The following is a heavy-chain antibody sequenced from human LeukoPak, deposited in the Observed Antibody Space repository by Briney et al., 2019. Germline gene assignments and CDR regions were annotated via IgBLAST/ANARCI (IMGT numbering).Heavy chain of an antibody. Sequence: GRSLRLSCAASGFTFSSYGMHWVRQAPGKGLEWVAVISYDGSNKYYADSVKGRFTISRDNSKNTLYLQMNSLRAEDTAVYYCAIGRMGVWGQGTTVTVSS. V-gene: IGHV3-30*19. CDR3: AIGRMGV. CDR2: ISYDGSNK. J-gene: IGHJ6*02. CDR1: GFTFSSYG.